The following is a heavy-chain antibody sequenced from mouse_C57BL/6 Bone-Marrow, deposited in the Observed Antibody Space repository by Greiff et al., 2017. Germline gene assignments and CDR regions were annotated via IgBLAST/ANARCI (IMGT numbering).Heavy chain of an antibody. Sequence: QVQLQQPGAELVRPGSSVKLSCKASGYTFTSYWMDWVKQRPGQGLEWIGNIYPSDSETHYNQKFKDKATLTVDKSSSTAYRQLSSLTSEDSAVYYGAREDYYGPYWYFDVWGTGTTVTVSS. J-gene: IGHJ1*03. CDR1: GYTFTSYW. D-gene: IGHD1-1*01. V-gene: IGHV1-61*01. CDR2: IYPSDSET. CDR3: AREDYYGPYWYFDV.